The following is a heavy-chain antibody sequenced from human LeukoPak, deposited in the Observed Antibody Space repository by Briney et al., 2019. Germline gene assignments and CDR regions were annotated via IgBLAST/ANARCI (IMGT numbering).Heavy chain of an antibody. V-gene: IGHV3-7*01. J-gene: IGHJ6*03. CDR1: GFTFSSYW. CDR3: AKAEEEVVPAAIRYYYYYYMDV. Sequence: PGGSLRLSCAASGFTFSSYWMSWVRQAPGKGLEWVANIKQDGSEKDYVDSVKGRFTISRDNAKNSLYLQMNSLRAEDTAVYYCAKAEEEVVPAAIRYYYYYYMDVWGKGTTVTISS. CDR2: IKQDGSEK. D-gene: IGHD2-2*01.